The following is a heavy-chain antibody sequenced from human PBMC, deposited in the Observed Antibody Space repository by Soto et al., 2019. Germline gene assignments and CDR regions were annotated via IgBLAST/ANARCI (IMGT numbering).Heavy chain of an antibody. J-gene: IGHJ4*02. Sequence: PSETLSLTCAVSSGSISSSNWWSWVRQPPGKGLEWIGEIYHSGSTNYNPSLKSRVTISVDKSKNQFSLKLSSVTAADTAVYYCARVNIVVVPAAYIFDYWGQGTLVTVSS. CDR2: IYHSGST. CDR1: SGSISSSNW. V-gene: IGHV4-4*02. D-gene: IGHD2-2*01. CDR3: ARVNIVVVPAAYIFDY.